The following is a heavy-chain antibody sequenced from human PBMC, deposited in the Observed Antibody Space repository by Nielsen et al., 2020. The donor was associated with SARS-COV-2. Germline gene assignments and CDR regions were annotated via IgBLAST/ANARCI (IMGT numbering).Heavy chain of an antibody. CDR2: IYSGDST. V-gene: IGHV3-53*01. Sequence: GESLKISCAASGFTVSSNFMTWVRQAPGKGLEWVSVIYSGDSTYYADSVKGRFTISRDTSRNTLYLQMKSLRPEDTAVYYCARDGLQRSDALDIWGRVTKVTVSS. D-gene: IGHD4-11*01. CDR3: ARDGLQRSDALDI. J-gene: IGHJ3*02. CDR1: GFTVSSNF.